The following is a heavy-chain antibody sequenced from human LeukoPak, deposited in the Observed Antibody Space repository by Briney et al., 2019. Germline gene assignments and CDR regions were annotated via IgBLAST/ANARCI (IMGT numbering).Heavy chain of an antibody. V-gene: IGHV1-58*01. CDR2: ILVGSGKT. J-gene: IGHJ6*02. Sequence: GTSVKVSCKASGFTFATSAVQWVRQARGQRLAWIGWILVGSGKTNYAQKFQERVTIIRDMSTSTAYMELSSLRSEDTAVYYCAATLTVTTGSTYYGMDVWGRGTLVTVSS. CDR1: GFTFATSA. D-gene: IGHD4-17*01. CDR3: AATLTVTTGSTYYGMDV.